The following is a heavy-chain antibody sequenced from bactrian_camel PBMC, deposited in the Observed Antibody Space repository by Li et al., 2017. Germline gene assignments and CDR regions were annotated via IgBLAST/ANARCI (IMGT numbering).Heavy chain of an antibody. CDR3: AAARGFRDPPRTRDFNY. J-gene: IGHJ6*01. CDR2: IYTGGGAK. D-gene: IGHD4*01. Sequence: HVQLVESGGGSVQAGGSLWLSCAASGVTFRSYCMGWFRQAPGKEREGVAAIYTGGGAKYVADSVRGRFTIARDSPKNTVYLQMNNLKPEDTSMYYCAAARGFRDPPRTRDFNYWGQGTQVTVS. CDR1: GVTFRSYC. V-gene: IGHV3S1*01.